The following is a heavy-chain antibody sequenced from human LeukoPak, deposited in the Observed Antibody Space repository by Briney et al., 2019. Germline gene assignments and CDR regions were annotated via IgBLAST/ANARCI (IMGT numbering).Heavy chain of an antibody. Sequence: KVSCXAXXXTFTXXDXNWVRQATGQGLEWMGWMNPNSGNTGYAQKFQGRVTMTRNTSISTAYMELSSLRSEDTAVYYCARGSGYSYGHGDYWGQGTLVTVSS. CDR2: MNPNSGNT. CDR1: XXTFTXXD. J-gene: IGHJ4*02. V-gene: IGHV1-8*01. D-gene: IGHD5-18*01. CDR3: ARGSGYSYGHGDY.